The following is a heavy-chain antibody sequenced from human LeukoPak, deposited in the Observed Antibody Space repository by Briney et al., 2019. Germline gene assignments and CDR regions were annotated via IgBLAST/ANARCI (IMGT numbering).Heavy chain of an antibody. V-gene: IGHV3-23*01. Sequence: GGSLRLSCAASGFTFSSYGMHWVRQAPGKGLEWVSGISGSGGSTDYADSVKGRFIISRDNSKNTLYLQMNSLRAEDTAVYYCAKDLWGFVEVAAIFEYWGQGTLVTVSS. CDR2: ISGSGGST. CDR3: AKDLWGFVEVAAIFEY. D-gene: IGHD2-15*01. J-gene: IGHJ4*02. CDR1: GFTFSSYG.